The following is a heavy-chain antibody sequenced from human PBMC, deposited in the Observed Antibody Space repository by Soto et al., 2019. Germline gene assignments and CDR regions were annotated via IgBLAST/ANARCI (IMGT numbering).Heavy chain of an antibody. J-gene: IGHJ4*02. CDR2: IIPIFGTA. D-gene: IGHD6-6*01. V-gene: IGHV1-69*12. CDR3: ARGTSMAALPFDY. Sequence: QVQLVQSGAEVKKPGSSVKVSCTASGGTFSSYAISWVRQAPGQGLEWMGGIIPIFGTANYAPKFQGRVTITADESTSTAHMELSSLRSEDTAVYYCARGTSMAALPFDYWAQGTLGTVSS. CDR1: GGTFSSYA.